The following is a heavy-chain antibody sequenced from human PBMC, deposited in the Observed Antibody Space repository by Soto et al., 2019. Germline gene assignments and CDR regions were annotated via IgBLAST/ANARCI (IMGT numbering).Heavy chain of an antibody. CDR1: VYSFATHR. D-gene: IGHD6-6*01. V-gene: IGHV1-18*01. CDR3: ARAGARTSSSSYYYYGIKV. J-gene: IGHJ6*02. CDR2: ISAYNGNT. Sequence: AAVNVSCKASVYSFATHRLSWVRQAPGQGLEWMGWISAYNGNTDYAQKFQGRVTMTTDISTTTSYMELRGLTSVDTAVYYCARAGARTSSSSYYYYGIKVWGSGTTVVVS.